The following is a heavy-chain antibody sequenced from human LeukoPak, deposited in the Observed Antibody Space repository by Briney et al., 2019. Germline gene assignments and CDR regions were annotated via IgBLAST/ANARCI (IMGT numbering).Heavy chain of an antibody. Sequence: SETLSLTCIVSGGSISTYYWSWIRQPPGKGLEWIGYIYHSGSTNYNPSLRSRVTMSVDTSKKQFSLKLRSVTAADTAVYYCAREGYSGSDFDSWGQGTLVTVSS. CDR3: AREGYSGSDFDS. V-gene: IGHV4-59*01. J-gene: IGHJ4*02. D-gene: IGHD2-21*01. CDR1: GGSISTYY. CDR2: IYHSGST.